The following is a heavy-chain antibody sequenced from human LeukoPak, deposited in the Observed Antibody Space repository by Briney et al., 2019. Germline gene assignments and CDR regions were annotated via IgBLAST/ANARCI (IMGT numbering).Heavy chain of an antibody. J-gene: IGHJ6*03. D-gene: IGHD2-2*02. V-gene: IGHV3-21*01. CDR2: ISSSSSYI. CDR1: GFTFSSYS. CDR3: ARPPPVVPAAIRGVYYYYMDV. Sequence: PGGSLRLSCAASGFTFSSYSMNWVRQAPGKGLEWVSSISSSSSYIYYADSVKGRFTISRDNAKNSLYLQMNSLRAEDTAVYYCARPPPVVPAAIRGVYYYYMDVWGKGTTVTVSS.